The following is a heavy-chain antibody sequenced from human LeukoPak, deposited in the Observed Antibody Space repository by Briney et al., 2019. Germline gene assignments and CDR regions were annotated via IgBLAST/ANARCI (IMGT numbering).Heavy chain of an antibody. Sequence: GGSMRLSCAASAFTFSNAWMSWVRQAPGEGLEWVGRIKSKTDGGTTDYAAPVKGRLTISRDDSKNTLYLQMNSLKTEDTAVYYCTTSGPLAVARSRPLKKIIDYWGQGTLVTVSS. CDR1: AFTFSNAW. V-gene: IGHV3-15*01. CDR3: TTSGPLAVARSRPLKKIIDY. D-gene: IGHD6-19*01. J-gene: IGHJ4*02. CDR2: IKSKTDGGTT.